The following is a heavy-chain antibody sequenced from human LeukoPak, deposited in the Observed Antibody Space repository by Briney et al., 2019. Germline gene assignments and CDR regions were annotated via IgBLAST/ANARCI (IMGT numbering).Heavy chain of an antibody. CDR3: ARRCSGDYGHWFDR. CDR1: GGSISNYN. CDR2: MSYSGRN. Sequence: SETLSLTCTVPGGSISNYNWTWIRQPPGKGLEWIGYMSYSGRNNQNPSLKCRVTISVAASKNQFSLTLRSVTAADTAVYYCARRCSGDYGHWFDRWDQGTLVTVSS. D-gene: IGHD4-17*01. J-gene: IGHJ5*02. V-gene: IGHV4-59*08.